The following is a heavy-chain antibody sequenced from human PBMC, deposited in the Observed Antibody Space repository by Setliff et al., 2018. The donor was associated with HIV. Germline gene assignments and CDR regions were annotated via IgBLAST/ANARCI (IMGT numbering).Heavy chain of an antibody. J-gene: IGHJ5*02. V-gene: IGHV4-59*11. Sequence: PSETLSLTCTVSGGSMNIHYWSWIRQPPGKGLEWIGSIYYSGSTKYNPSLKSRVTISVDTSKNQFSLKLSSVTAADTAVYYCAREEDYNFWSGYDWFDPWGQGTLVTVSS. CDR2: IYYSGST. CDR1: GGSMNIHY. D-gene: IGHD3-3*01. CDR3: AREEDYNFWSGYDWFDP.